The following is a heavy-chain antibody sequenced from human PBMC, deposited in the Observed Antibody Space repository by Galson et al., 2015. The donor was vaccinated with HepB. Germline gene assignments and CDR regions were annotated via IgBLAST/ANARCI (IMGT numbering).Heavy chain of an antibody. Sequence: SLRLSCAASGFTFSHYWMSWVRQAPGKGLEWVANIKQDGSEKYYVDSVKGRFTISRDNAKNSLYLQMNSLRAEDTAVYYCARAPGVWGSRWGQGTLVTVSS. J-gene: IGHJ4*02. D-gene: IGHD3-16*01. CDR3: ARAPGVWGSR. V-gene: IGHV3-7*04. CDR1: GFTFSHYW. CDR2: IKQDGSEK.